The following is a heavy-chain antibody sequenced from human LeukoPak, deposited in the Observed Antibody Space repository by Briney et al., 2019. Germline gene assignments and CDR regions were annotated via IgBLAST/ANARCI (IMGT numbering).Heavy chain of an antibody. CDR3: GYDSSGSAIDY. J-gene: IGHJ4*02. V-gene: IGHV1-18*01. D-gene: IGHD3-22*01. CDR2: ISPYNGNT. Sequence: ASVKVSCKASGYTFTSYGISWVRQAPGQGLEWMGWISPYNGNTNYAPKLQGRLTMTTDTSTSTAYMELRSLRSDDTAVYYCGYDSSGSAIDYWGQGTLVTVSS. CDR1: GYTFTSYG.